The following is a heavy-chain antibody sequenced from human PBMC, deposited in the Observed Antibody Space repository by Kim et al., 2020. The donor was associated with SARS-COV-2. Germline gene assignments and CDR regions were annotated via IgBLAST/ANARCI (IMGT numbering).Heavy chain of an antibody. V-gene: IGHV3-7*01. Sequence: GGSLRLSCVTSGFSFGTYWMSWVRQAPGKGLEWVANIKQDGIEKEYVDSVKGRFTIARDNAENSLYLYMSSLRADDTAVYYCARDPANYGDGRDYWGQGTLVTVS. J-gene: IGHJ4*02. CDR2: IKQDGIEK. CDR3: ARDPANYGDGRDY. CDR1: GFSFGTYW. D-gene: IGHD4-17*01.